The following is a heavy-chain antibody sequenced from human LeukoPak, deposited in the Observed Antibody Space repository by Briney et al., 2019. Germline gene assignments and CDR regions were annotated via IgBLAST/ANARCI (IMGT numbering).Heavy chain of an antibody. V-gene: IGHV1-18*01. CDR1: GYTFTSYG. CDR3: ARNRDGEREAAAIDDY. CDR2: ISAYNGNT. Sequence: GASVKVSCEASGYTFTSYGISWVRQAPGQGLEWMGWISAYNGNTNYAQKLQGRVTMTTDTSTSTAYMELRSLRSDDTAVYYCARNRDGEREAAAIDDYWGQGTLVTVSS. D-gene: IGHD6-13*01. J-gene: IGHJ4*02.